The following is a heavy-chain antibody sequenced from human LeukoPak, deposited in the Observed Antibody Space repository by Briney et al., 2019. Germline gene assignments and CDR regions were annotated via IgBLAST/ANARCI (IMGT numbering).Heavy chain of an antibody. CDR1: VGSFSGYY. Sequence: SETLSLTCAVYVGSFSGYYWSWIRQPPGEGLEWIGEINHSGSTNYNPSLKSRVTISVDTSKNQFSLKLSSVTAVDTAVYYCARGPTYYDFWSGYFGRQEYYGMDVWGQGTTVTVSS. CDR2: INHSGST. V-gene: IGHV4-34*01. J-gene: IGHJ6*02. CDR3: ARGPTYYDFWSGYFGRQEYYGMDV. D-gene: IGHD3-3*01.